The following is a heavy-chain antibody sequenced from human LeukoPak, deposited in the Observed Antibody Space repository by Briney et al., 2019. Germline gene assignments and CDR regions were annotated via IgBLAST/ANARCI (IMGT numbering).Heavy chain of an antibody. CDR1: GGSISSYY. CDR3: ARGGGGFSYGSGAFDI. V-gene: IGHV4-59*01. CDR2: IYYSGST. J-gene: IGHJ3*02. D-gene: IGHD5-18*01. Sequence: PSETLSLTCTVSGGSISSYYWSWIRQPPGKGLEWIGYIYYSGSTNYNPSLKSRVTISVDTSKNQFSLKLSSVTAADTAVYYCARGGGGFSYGSGAFDIWGQGTMVPVSS.